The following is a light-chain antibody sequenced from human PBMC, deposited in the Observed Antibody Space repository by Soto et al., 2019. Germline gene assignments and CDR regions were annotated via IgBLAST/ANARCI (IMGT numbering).Light chain of an antibody. CDR2: DAS. CDR3: QQRSSWIT. Sequence: IVLTQSPITLSLWPGETAVLSCRASQSISSSLSWYQQRPGQAPRLLIYDASNRAPGIPARFSGSGSGTVFTPTISRLEPEDFALYYCQQRSSWITFGQGTRLEIE. J-gene: IGKJ5*01. V-gene: IGKV3-11*01. CDR1: QSISSS.